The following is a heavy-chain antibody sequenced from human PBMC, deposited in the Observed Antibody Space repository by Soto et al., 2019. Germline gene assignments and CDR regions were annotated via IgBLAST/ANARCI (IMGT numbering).Heavy chain of an antibody. J-gene: IGHJ4*02. V-gene: IGHV4-31*03. D-gene: IGHD7-27*01. CDR1: GGSISSGGYY. Sequence: QVQLQESGPGLVKPSQTLSLTCTVSGGSISSGGYYWSWIRQHPGKGLEWIGYIYYNGDTYYNPSFTSRVSISIDTSKNQFSLRLTYVTAADTAVYYCARSHRDNWGSPDYFDYWGQGTLVTVSS. CDR2: IYYNGDT. CDR3: ARSHRDNWGSPDYFDY.